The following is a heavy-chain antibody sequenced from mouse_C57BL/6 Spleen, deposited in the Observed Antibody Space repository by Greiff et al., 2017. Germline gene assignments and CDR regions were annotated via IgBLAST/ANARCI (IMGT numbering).Heavy chain of an antibody. CDR2: INPNNGGT. D-gene: IGHD2-1*01. CDR3: ARNGYGNPFAY. Sequence: VQLQQSGPELVKPGASVKISCKASGYTFTDYYMNWVKQSHGKSLEWIGDINPNNGGTSYNQKFKGKATLTVDKSSSTAYMELRSLTSEDSAVYYCARNGYGNPFAYWGQGTLVTVSA. CDR1: GYTFTDYY. J-gene: IGHJ3*01. V-gene: IGHV1-26*01.